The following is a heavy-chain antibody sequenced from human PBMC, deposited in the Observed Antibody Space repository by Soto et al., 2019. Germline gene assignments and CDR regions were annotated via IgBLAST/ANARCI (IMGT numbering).Heavy chain of an antibody. J-gene: IGHJ4*02. Sequence: SETLSLTCTVSGGSISSGGYYWSWIRQHPGKGLEWIGYIYYSGSTYYNPSLKSRVTISVDTSKNQFSLKLSSVTAAGTAVYYCASGSTSPFDYWGQGTLVTVSS. CDR1: GGSISSGGYY. CDR3: ASGSTSPFDY. CDR2: IYYSGST. D-gene: IGHD2-2*01. V-gene: IGHV4-31*03.